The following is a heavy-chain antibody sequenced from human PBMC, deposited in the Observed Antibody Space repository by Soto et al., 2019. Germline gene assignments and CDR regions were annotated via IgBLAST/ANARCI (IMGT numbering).Heavy chain of an antibody. D-gene: IGHD6-19*01. CDR1: GFTFRSYW. CDR3: ANLTAWLRDY. Sequence: VHPVESGGVLVQPGGSLRLSCTVSGFTFRSYWMHWVRQAPGKGLVWVSRINQDGSDTTYADSVRGRFTITRDNAKDTLYLQINWLRVEDTAIYLCANLTAWLRDYWGQGALVTVSS. J-gene: IGHJ4*02. CDR2: INQDGSDT. V-gene: IGHV3-74*01.